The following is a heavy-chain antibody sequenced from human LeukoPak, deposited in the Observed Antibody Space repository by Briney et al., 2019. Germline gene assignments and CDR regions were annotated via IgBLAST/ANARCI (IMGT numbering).Heavy chain of an antibody. V-gene: IGHV4-30-2*01. CDR3: AREVFRGYSGYDIY. J-gene: IGHJ4*02. CDR2: IYHSGST. CDR1: GGSISSGGYY. Sequence: SETLSLTCTVSGGSISSGGYYWSWIRQPPGKGLEWIGYIYHSGSTYYNPSLKSRVTISVDRSKNQFSLKLSSVTAADTAVYYCAREVFRGYSGYDIYWGQGTLVTVSS. D-gene: IGHD5-12*01.